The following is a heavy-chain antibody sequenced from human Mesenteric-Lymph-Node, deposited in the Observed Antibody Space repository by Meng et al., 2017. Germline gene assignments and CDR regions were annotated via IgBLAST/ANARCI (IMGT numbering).Heavy chain of an antibody. CDR2: INVYNGNT. CDR3: ARRGNPYLDL. Sequence: GQVVESGAEVKKPGASVKGSCKASGYTLTGDGFSWVRQAPGQGLEWMGWINVYNGNTNYAQKFQGRVTMTTDASTSTGYMELRSLRSDDTAVYYCARRGNPYLDLWGQGTLVTVSS. CDR1: GYTLTGDG. V-gene: IGHV1-18*01. J-gene: IGHJ4*02.